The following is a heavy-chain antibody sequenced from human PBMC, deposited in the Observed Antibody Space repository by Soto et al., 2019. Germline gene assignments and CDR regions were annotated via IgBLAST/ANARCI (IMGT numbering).Heavy chain of an antibody. D-gene: IGHD2-15*01. CDR3: ARPSYCSSRYYGMDV. CDR2: IYPGDSDT. Sequence: EVQLVQSGAEVKKPGESLKISCKGSGYSFTSYWIGWVRQMPGKGLEWMGIIYPGDSDTRYSPSFEGQVTISADKSITTAYLQWSSLKASDTAMYYCARPSYCSSRYYGMDVWGQGTTVTVSS. V-gene: IGHV5-51*01. J-gene: IGHJ6*02. CDR1: GYSFTSYW.